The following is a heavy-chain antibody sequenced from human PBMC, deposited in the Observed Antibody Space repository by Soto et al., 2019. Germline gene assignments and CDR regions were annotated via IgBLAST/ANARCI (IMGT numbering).Heavy chain of an antibody. CDR3: AHTRRPSSTRLFDP. D-gene: IGHD3-3*02. Sequence: QITLKESGPTLVKPTQTLTLTCSFSGFSLTSIGVAVGWIRQPPGKALEWLALIYWNDDTRYSPSLKSRLSISKDTSKNQVVLTMTNMDPVDTATYYCAHTRRPSSTRLFDPWGQGTLVTVSS. CDR1: GFSLTSIGVA. V-gene: IGHV2-5*01. CDR2: IYWNDDT. J-gene: IGHJ5*02.